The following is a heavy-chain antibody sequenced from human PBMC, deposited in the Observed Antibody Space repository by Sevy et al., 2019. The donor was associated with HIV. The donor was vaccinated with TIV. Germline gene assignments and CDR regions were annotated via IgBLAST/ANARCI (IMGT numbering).Heavy chain of an antibody. J-gene: IGHJ2*01. Sequence: GSLRLSCTASGFTFSSYEMNWVRQPPGKGLEWIGEVNHSGSTNYNPSLKSRVTISVATSKNQFSLKLNFVTAADTAVYYCARGGDGVVPSPIIGLGPWTKYWYFDLWGRGTLVTVSS. CDR3: ARGGDGVVPSPIIGLGPWTKYWYFDL. CDR1: GFTFSSYE. CDR2: VNHSGST. D-gene: IGHD3-3*01. V-gene: IGHV4-34*01.